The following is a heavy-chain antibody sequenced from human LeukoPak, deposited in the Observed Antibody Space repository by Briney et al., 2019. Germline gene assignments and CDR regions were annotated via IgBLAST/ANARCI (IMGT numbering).Heavy chain of an antibody. J-gene: IGHJ4*02. V-gene: IGHV5-51*01. CDR1: GYSFTSNW. Sequence: GESLKISCKGSGYSFTSNWIGWVRQMPGKGLEWMGIIYPSDSDTRYSPSFQGQVTVSADKSISTAYLQWSSLKASDTAIYYCARSLYCSPTNCYLDYWGQGTLVTVSS. CDR3: ARSLYCSPTNCYLDY. CDR2: IYPSDSDT. D-gene: IGHD2-2*01.